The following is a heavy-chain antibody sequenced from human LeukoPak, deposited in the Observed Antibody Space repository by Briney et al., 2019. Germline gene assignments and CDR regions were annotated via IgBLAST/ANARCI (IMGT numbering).Heavy chain of an antibody. D-gene: IGHD3-10*02. CDR1: GFSFSYYA. V-gene: IGHV3-30*07. J-gene: IGHJ2*01. Sequence: GGSLRLSCAASGFSFSYYAMHWVRQAPGKGLEWVALISYDGSNKDYADSVKGRFTISRDNSKNTLFLHMNSLRADDTAVYYCARELVSSGTGYFDLWGRGTLVTVSS. CDR2: ISYDGSNK. CDR3: ARELVSSGTGYFDL.